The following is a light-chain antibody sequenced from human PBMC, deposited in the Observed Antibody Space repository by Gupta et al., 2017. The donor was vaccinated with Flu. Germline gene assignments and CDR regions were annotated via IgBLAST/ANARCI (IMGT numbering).Light chain of an antibody. Sequence: EIVLTQSPATLSLSPGERVTISCRASQSVSRYLAWYQQKPGQAPRLLIYDAATRAPGIPARFSANRSGTDFTLTISSLEPEDFAVYYCQQRYNWPRLTFGGGTKVQIK. CDR2: DAA. J-gene: IGKJ4*01. V-gene: IGKV3-11*01. CDR1: QSVSRY. CDR3: QQRYNWPRLT.